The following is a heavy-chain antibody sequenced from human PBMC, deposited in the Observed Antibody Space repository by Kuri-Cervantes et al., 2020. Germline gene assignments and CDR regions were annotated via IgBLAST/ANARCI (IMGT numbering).Heavy chain of an antibody. Sequence: ASVKVSCKASGYTFTSYYMHWVRHAPGQGLEWVGIINPSGGSTSYAQKFQGRVTMTRDTSTSTVYMELSSLRSEDTAVYYCARGWTLQQDCSSTSCNTLDGLYWGQGTLVTVSS. J-gene: IGHJ4*02. CDR3: ARGWTLQQDCSSTSCNTLDGLY. V-gene: IGHV1-46*01. CDR1: GYTFTSYY. CDR2: INPSGGST. D-gene: IGHD2-2*02.